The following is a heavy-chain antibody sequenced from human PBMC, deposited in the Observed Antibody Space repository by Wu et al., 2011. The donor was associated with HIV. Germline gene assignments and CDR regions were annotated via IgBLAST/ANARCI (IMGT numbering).Heavy chain of an antibody. D-gene: IGHD6-13*01. Sequence: QVQLVQSGAEVKKPGSSVRVSCKASAGTFSKYVINWVRQAPGQGLEWMAGIIPVLDTANYAQKFRNRVTINTDTPTTTAYMELRSLTSDDAAIYFCATGSSWYIFNYWGQGTLVIVSS. J-gene: IGHJ4*02. CDR1: AGTFSKYV. V-gene: IGHV1-69*05. CDR2: IIPVLDTA. CDR3: ATGSSWYIFNY.